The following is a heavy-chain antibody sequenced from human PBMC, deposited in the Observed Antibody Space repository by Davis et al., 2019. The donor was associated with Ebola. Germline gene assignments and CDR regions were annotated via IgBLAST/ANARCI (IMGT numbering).Heavy chain of an antibody. Sequence: SVKVSCKASGGTFSSYAISWVRQAPGQGLEWMGRIIPILGIANYAQKFQGRVTITADKSTSTAYMELSSLRSEDTAVYYCARPHLLRYFDWLSSGAFEIWGQGTMVTVSS. V-gene: IGHV1-69*04. CDR2: IIPILGIA. CDR1: GGTFSSYA. D-gene: IGHD3-9*01. CDR3: ARPHLLRYFDWLSSGAFEI. J-gene: IGHJ3*02.